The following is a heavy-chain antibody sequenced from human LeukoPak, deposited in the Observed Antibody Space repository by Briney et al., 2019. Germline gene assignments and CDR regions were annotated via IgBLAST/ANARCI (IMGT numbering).Heavy chain of an antibody. CDR2: ISYDGSNK. V-gene: IGHV3-30*04. CDR3: ARASVHDALDI. CDR1: GFTFSSYA. J-gene: IGHJ3*02. Sequence: QPGRSLRLSCAASGFTFSSYAMHRVRQAPGKGLEWVAFISYDGSNKYYADSVKGPFTISRDNSKNTLYLQMNSLRPEDTAVYYCARASVHDALDIWGQGAMVTVSS.